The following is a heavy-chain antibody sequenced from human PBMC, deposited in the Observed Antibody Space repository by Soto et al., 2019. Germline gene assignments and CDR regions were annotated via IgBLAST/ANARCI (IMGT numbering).Heavy chain of an antibody. CDR3: GVAAQPYYFDS. V-gene: IGHV1-18*01. CDR1: GYTFTSYG. D-gene: IGHD2-15*01. Sequence: QVQLVQSGAEVKKPGASVKVSCKASGYTFTSYGISWVRQAPGQGLEWMGWISAYNGNTNYAQKLKGRVTMTTDTPTSTAYMELRRRRSDDTAVYYCGVAAQPYYFDSWGQGTLVTVSS. J-gene: IGHJ4*02. CDR2: ISAYNGNT.